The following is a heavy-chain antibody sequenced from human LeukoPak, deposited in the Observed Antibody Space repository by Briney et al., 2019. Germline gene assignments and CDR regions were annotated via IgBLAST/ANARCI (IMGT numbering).Heavy chain of an antibody. CDR1: GYTFTSYY. V-gene: IGHV1-46*01. D-gene: IGHD5-18*01. Sequence: ASVKVSCKASGYTFTSYYMHWVRQAPGQGLEWMGIINPSGGSTSYAQKFQGRVTMTRDTSTSTVYMELSSLRSEDTTVYYCARADVDTAMVGYWGQGTLVTVSS. CDR3: ARADVDTAMVGY. CDR2: INPSGGST. J-gene: IGHJ4*02.